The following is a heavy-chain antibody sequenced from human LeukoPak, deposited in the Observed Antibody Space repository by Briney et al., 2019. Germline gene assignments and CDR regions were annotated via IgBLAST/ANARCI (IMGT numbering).Heavy chain of an antibody. D-gene: IGHD1-26*01. J-gene: IGHJ4*02. Sequence: SETLSLTCTVSGYSIGSGYYWGWIRQPPGKGLEWIGNIYHGGNTYYNPSLKSRVTISVDTSKNQFSLKLSSVTAADTAVYYCARVEGGSYMNYWGQGTLVTVSS. CDR2: IYHGGNT. CDR3: ARVEGGSYMNY. CDR1: GYSIGSGYY. V-gene: IGHV4-38-2*02.